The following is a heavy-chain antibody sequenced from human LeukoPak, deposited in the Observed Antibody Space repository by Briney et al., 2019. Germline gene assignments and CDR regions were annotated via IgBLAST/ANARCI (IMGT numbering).Heavy chain of an antibody. V-gene: IGHV3-9*01. CDR3: AKDIAGTSYYFDY. CDR1: GFTFDDYV. J-gene: IGHJ4*02. D-gene: IGHD6-13*01. Sequence: GGSLRLSCAASGFTFDDYVMHWVRQAPGKGLEWVSGTSWNSGSIGYAGSVKGRFTISRDNAKNSLYLQMNSPRAEDTALYYCAKDIAGTSYYFDYWGQGTLVTVSS. CDR2: TSWNSGSI.